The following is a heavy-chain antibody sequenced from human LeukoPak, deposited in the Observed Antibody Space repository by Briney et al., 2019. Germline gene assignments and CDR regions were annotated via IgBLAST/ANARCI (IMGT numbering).Heavy chain of an antibody. V-gene: IGHV4-34*01. CDR1: GGSFSSYY. CDR3: ARRSYSSSWYSKNNWFDP. D-gene: IGHD6-13*01. CDR2: INHSGST. Sequence: PSETLSLTCAVYGGSFSSYYWSWIRQPPGKGLEWIGEINHSGSTNYNPSLKSRVTISVDTSKKQFSLKLSSVTAADTAVYYCARRSYSSSWYSKNNWFDPWGQGTLVTVSS. J-gene: IGHJ5*02.